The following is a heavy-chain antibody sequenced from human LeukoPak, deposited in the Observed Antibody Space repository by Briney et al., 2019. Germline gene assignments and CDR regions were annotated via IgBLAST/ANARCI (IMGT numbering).Heavy chain of an antibody. CDR2: ISGSGGST. D-gene: IGHD2-2*01. CDR3: AKDRVVPAAIDAFDI. CDR1: GFTLSDHY. Sequence: GGSLRLSCAASGFTLSDHYMDWVRQAPGKGLEWVSAISGSGGSTYYADSVKGRFTISRDNSKNTLYLQMNSLRAEDTAVYYCAKDRVVPAAIDAFDIWGQGTMVTVSS. J-gene: IGHJ3*02. V-gene: IGHV3-23*01.